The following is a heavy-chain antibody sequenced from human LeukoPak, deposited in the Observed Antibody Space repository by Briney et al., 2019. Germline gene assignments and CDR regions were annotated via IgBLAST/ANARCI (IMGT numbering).Heavy chain of an antibody. Sequence: ASVNVSCKASGYTFTGYYMHWVRRAPGQGLEWMGRINPKNGGTDYAQKFQGRVTMTRDTSITTAYMELSGLRSDDTAVYYCARGFGSSGNWFDPWGQGTLVTVSS. J-gene: IGHJ5*02. CDR3: ARGFGSSGNWFDP. CDR1: GYTFTGYY. V-gene: IGHV1-2*06. D-gene: IGHD6-19*01. CDR2: INPKNGGT.